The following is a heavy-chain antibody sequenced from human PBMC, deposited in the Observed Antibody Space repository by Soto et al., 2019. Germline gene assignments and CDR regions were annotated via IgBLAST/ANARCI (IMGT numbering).Heavy chain of an antibody. Sequence: GGSLRLSCAASGFTLSSYAMSWVRQAPGKGLEWVSAISGSGGSTYYADSVKGRFTISRDNSKNTLYLQMNSLRAEDTAVYYCATPPGLIVGATPDYYYYGMDVWGQGTTVTVSS. CDR1: GFTLSSYA. CDR3: ATPPGLIVGATPDYYYYGMDV. J-gene: IGHJ6*02. V-gene: IGHV3-23*01. CDR2: ISGSGGST. D-gene: IGHD1-26*01.